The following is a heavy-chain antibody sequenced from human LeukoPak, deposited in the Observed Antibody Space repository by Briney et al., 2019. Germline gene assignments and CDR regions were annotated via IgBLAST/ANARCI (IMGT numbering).Heavy chain of an antibody. V-gene: IGHV3-33*01. Sequence: GGSLRLSCAASGFTFSNYGMHWVRHAPGKGLEGVALIWFDGRKYHADSVKGRFTISRDNSKHTLFLQMNSLRAKDTAVYYFAREWGPIAVSGGPGYWGQGALVTVSS. CDR3: AREWGPIAVSGGPGY. CDR1: GFTFSNYG. CDR2: IWFDGRK. J-gene: IGHJ4*02. D-gene: IGHD6-19*01.